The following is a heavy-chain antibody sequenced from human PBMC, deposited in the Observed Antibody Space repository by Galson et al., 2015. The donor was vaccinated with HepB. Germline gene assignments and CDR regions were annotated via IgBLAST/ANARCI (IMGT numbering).Heavy chain of an antibody. J-gene: IGHJ3*02. Sequence: SVKVSCKASGYTFTSYYMHWVRRAPGQGLEWMGIINPSGGSTSYAQKFQGRVTMTRDTSTSTVYMELSSLRSEDTAVYYCARCDGESVGYLDAFDIWGQGTMVTVSS. D-gene: IGHD3-10*01. V-gene: IGHV1-46*01. CDR2: INPSGGST. CDR1: GYTFTSYY. CDR3: ARCDGESVGYLDAFDI.